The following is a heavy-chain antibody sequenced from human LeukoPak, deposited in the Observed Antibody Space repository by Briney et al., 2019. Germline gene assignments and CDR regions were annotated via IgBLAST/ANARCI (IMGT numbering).Heavy chain of an antibody. D-gene: IGHD5-18*01. V-gene: IGHV5-51*01. CDR2: IYPGNSDT. Sequence: GESLKISCKGSGYSFTNYWIGWVRQMPGKGLEWMGIIYPGNSDTRYSPSFQGQVTISADKSITTAYLQWSSLKTSDTAMYYCAREYTYGYPLDYWGQGTLVTVSS. CDR1: GYSFTNYW. CDR3: AREYTYGYPLDY. J-gene: IGHJ4*02.